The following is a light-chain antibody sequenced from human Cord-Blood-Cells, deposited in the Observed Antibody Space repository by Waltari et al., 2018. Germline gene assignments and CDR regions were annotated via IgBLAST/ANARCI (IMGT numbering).Light chain of an antibody. CDR3: QSYDSSLSGVV. J-gene: IGLJ2*01. Sequence: QSVLTQPPSVSGAPGQRVTISCTGSSSNIGAGYDVHWYQQLPGTAPKLLIYGNSNRPSGFPDRFSGSKSGTSASLAITGLQAEDEVDYYCQSYDSSLSGVVFGGGTKLTVL. CDR1: SSNIGAGYD. V-gene: IGLV1-40*01. CDR2: GNS.